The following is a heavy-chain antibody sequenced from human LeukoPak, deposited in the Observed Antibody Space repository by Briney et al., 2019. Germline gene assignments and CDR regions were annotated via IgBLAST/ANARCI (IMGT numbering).Heavy chain of an antibody. J-gene: IGHJ4*02. CDR3: AKDLYSSGTFDY. CDR2: ISYDGSNK. V-gene: IGHV3-30*18. CDR1: GFTFSSYG. Sequence: GGSLRLSCAASGFTFSSYGMHWVRQAPGKGLEWVAVISYDGSNKYYADSVKGRFTIPRDNSKNTLYLQMNSLRAEDTAVYYCAKDLYSSGTFDYWGQGTLVTVSS. D-gene: IGHD6-19*01.